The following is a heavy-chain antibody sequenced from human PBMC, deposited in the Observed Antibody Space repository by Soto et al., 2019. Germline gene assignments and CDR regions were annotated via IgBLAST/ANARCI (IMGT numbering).Heavy chain of an antibody. Sequence: LSLTCTVSGGSFSSGSYYWSWIRQPPGKGLEWIGYIYYSGSTNYNPSLKSRVTISVDTSKNQFSLKLSSVTAADTAVYYCAREQSPYGMDVWGQGTTVTVSS. CDR1: GGSFSSGSYY. CDR2: IYYSGST. J-gene: IGHJ6*02. V-gene: IGHV4-61*01. CDR3: AREQSPYGMDV.